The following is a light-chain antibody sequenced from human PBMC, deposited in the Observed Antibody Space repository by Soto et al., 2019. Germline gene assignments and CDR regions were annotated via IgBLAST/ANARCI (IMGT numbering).Light chain of an antibody. CDR2: AAS. CDR1: QSISSY. J-gene: IGKJ2*01. V-gene: IGKV1-39*01. Sequence: DIQMTQSPSSLSASVGDRVTITCRASQSISSYLNWYQQKPGKAPKLLIYAASSLQSGVPSRFSGSGSRTDFTLTISSLQPEHFATYYCQQSYSTPYTFGQGTKLEIK. CDR3: QQSYSTPYT.